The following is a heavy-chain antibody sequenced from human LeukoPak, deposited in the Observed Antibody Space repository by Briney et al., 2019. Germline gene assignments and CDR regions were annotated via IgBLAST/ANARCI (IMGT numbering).Heavy chain of an antibody. D-gene: IGHD3-9*01. CDR1: GFTFSSYA. J-gene: IGHJ4*02. CDR2: ISGSGGST. Sequence: GGSLRLSCAASGFTFSSYAMSWVRQAPGKGLEWVSDISGSGGSTYYADSVKGRFTISRDNSKNTLYLQMNSLRAEDTALYYCARDSGSLRYHDWGQGALVTVSS. CDR3: ARDSGSLRYHD. V-gene: IGHV3-23*01.